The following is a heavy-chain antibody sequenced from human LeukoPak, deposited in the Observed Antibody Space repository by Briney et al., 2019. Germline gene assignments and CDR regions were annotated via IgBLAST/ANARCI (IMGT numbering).Heavy chain of an antibody. D-gene: IGHD6-19*01. CDR2: ISSSSSYI. V-gene: IGHV3-21*01. Sequence: GGSLRLSCAASGFTFSSYSMNWVRQAPGKGLEWVSSISSSSSYIYYADSVKGRFTISRDNAKNSLYLQMNSLRAEDTAVYYCATCGGQWPGSCAAFDIWGQGTMVTVSS. J-gene: IGHJ3*02. CDR1: GFTFSSYS. CDR3: ATCGGQWPGSCAAFDI.